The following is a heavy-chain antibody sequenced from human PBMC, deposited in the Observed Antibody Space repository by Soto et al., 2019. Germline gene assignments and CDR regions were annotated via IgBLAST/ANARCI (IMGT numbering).Heavy chain of an antibody. Sequence: VLLVESGGGVVQPGRSLRLSCAASGFTFSDYAMHWVRQAPGKGLEWVAVVSHDGRNTHYADSVKGRFTISRDRSKNTVSLEMTSLRAEDTAVYYCAKGGRQWLVTSDFNYWGQGALVTVSS. CDR1: GFTFSDYA. CDR2: VSHDGRNT. J-gene: IGHJ4*02. CDR3: AKGGRQWLVTSDFNY. D-gene: IGHD6-19*01. V-gene: IGHV3-30*18.